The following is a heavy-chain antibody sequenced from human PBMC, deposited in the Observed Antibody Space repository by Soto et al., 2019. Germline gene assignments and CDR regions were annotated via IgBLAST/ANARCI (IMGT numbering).Heavy chain of an antibody. CDR3: ARDSRKGTGTRYYYYGMDV. CDR1: GYTFTSSG. D-gene: IGHD1-1*01. J-gene: IGHJ6*02. CDR2: ISAYNGNT. V-gene: IGHV1-18*01. Sequence: GASVKVSCKASGYTFTSSGISWVRQAPGQGLEWMGWISAYNGNTNYAQKLQGRVTMTTDTSTSTAYMELRSLRSDDTAVYYCARDSRKGTGTRYYYYGMDVWGQGTTVTVSS.